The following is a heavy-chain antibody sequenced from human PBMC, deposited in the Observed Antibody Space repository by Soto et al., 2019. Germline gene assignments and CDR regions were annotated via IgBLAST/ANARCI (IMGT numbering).Heavy chain of an antibody. CDR2: IIPIFGTA. Sequence: QVQLVQSGAGVKKPGSSVKVSCKASGGTFSSYAISWVRQAPGQGLEWMGGIIPIFGTANYAQKFQGRVTITAEKSTXTAYMELSSLRSEDTAVYYCARPVPAAGYYYGMDVWGQGTTVTVSS. CDR1: GGTFSSYA. CDR3: ARPVPAAGYYYGMDV. D-gene: IGHD2-2*01. J-gene: IGHJ6*02. V-gene: IGHV1-69*14.